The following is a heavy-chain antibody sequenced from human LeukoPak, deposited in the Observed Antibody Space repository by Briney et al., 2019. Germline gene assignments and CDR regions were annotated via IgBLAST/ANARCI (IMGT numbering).Heavy chain of an antibody. CDR1: GFTFSRYG. J-gene: IGHJ1*01. CDR3: ATTPGYCSSTTCFEYFQH. V-gene: IGHV3-74*01. CDR2: INSDGSST. Sequence: QPGGSLRLSCAASGFTFSRYGMHWVRQAPGKGLVWVSRINSDGSSTTYADSVKGRFTISRDNAKNTLYLQMNSLRAEDTAVYYCATTPGYCSSTTCFEYFQHWGQGTLVTVSS. D-gene: IGHD2-2*03.